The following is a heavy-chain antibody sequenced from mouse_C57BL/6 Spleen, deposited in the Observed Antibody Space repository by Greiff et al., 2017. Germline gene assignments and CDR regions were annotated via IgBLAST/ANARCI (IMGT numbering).Heavy chain of an antibody. CDR2: IDPSDSET. D-gene: IGHD2-4*01. CDR1: GYTFTSYW. CDR3: ASYDYDVGAWFAY. V-gene: IGHV1-52*01. J-gene: IGHJ3*01. Sequence: VQLQQSGAELVRPGSSVKLSCKASGYTFTSYWMHWVKQRPIQGLEWIGNIDPSDSETHYNQKFKDKATLTVDKSSSTAYMQLSSLTSEDSAVYYCASYDYDVGAWFAYWGQGTLVTVSA.